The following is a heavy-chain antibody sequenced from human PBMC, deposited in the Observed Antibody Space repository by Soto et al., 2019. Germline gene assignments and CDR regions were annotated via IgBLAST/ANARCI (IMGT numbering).Heavy chain of an antibody. J-gene: IGHJ5*02. Sequence: PSETLSLTCTVSGGSISSGGYYWSWIRQHPGKGLEWIGYIYYSRSTYYNPSLKSRVTISVDTSKNQFSLKLSSVTAADTAVYYCARGHSVVPGGSNWFDPWGQGTLVTVSS. D-gene: IGHD2-15*01. CDR1: GGSISSGGYY. CDR3: ARGHSVVPGGSNWFDP. CDR2: IYYSRST. V-gene: IGHV4-31*03.